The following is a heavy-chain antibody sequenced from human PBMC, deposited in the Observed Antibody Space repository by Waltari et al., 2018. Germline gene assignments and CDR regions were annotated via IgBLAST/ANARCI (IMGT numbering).Heavy chain of an antibody. D-gene: IGHD3-10*01. Sequence: EVQLVESGGGLVQPGGSLRLSCVVSGFTLGRDWMSWVRRAPGKGLEWVANIKDDGSDKHYAESVKGRFTISRDNGKNSLYLQMNSLRPEDTALYYCAKDISFGHFYYGLHVWGQGTTVSVSS. CDR3: AKDISFGHFYYGLHV. V-gene: IGHV3-7*03. CDR1: GFTLGRDW. CDR2: IKDDGSDK. J-gene: IGHJ6*02.